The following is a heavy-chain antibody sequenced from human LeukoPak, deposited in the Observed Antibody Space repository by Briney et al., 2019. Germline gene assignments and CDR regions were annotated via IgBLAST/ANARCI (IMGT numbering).Heavy chain of an antibody. V-gene: IGHV1-69*13. Sequence: ASVTVSCTASGYTFLGYFMHWLRQAPGQGLEWMGGIIPIFGTANYAQKFQGRVTITADESTSTAYMELSSLRSEDTAVYYCARDRGDVSGSNYYYYMDVWGKGTTVTISS. CDR3: ARDRGDVSGSNYYYYMDV. D-gene: IGHD1-26*01. CDR2: IIPIFGTA. J-gene: IGHJ6*03. CDR1: GYTFLGYF.